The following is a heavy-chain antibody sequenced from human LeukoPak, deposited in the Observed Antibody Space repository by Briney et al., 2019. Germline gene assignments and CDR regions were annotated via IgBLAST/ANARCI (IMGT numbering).Heavy chain of an antibody. V-gene: IGHV4-4*07. CDR1: GGSIYFYY. CDR2: IYSTGST. D-gene: IGHD6-13*01. J-gene: IGHJ4*02. CDR3: ARGIAGPYSFDS. Sequence: SETLSLICTVSGGSIYFYYASWIRQPAGKGLEWIGRIYSTGSTNYSPSLKSRVTMSVDKSKNQFSLNLSSVTAADTAVNYCARGIAGPYSFDSWGQGTLVTVSS.